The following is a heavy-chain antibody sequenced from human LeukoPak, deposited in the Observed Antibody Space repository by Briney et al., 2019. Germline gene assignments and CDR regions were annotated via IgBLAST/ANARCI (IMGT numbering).Heavy chain of an antibody. CDR2: ISAYNGNT. D-gene: IGHD6-13*01. CDR1: GYTFTSYG. J-gene: IGHJ4*02. V-gene: IGHV1-18*04. Sequence: ASVKVSCKASGYTFTSYGISWVRQAPGQRLEWMGWISAYNGNTNYAQKLQGRVTMTTDTSTSTAYMELRSLRSDDTAGYYCARDLIAAAGSYFVYWGQGTLVTVSS. CDR3: ARDLIAAAGSYFVY.